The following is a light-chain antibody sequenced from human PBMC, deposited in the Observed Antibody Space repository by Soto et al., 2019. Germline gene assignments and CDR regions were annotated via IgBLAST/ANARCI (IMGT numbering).Light chain of an antibody. CDR1: SSDVGAYNY. J-gene: IGLJ2*01. CDR3: TSWTTSTTMK. Sequence: QLVLTQPASVSGSPGQSITISCTGTSSDVGAYNYVSWYQQHPGKAPKLMIYDVNIRPSGVSNRFSGSKSGNTASLTISGLQAEDEADYYCTSWTTSTTMKFGGGTKLTVL. CDR2: DVN. V-gene: IGLV2-14*01.